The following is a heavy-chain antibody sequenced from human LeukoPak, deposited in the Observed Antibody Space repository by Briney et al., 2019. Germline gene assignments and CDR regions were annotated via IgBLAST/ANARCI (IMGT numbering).Heavy chain of an antibody. Sequence: PVKVSCKASGGTFSSYAISWARQAPGQGLEWMGRIIPILGIANYAQKFQGRVTITADKSTSTAYMELSSLRSEDTAVYYCARAGNDSSGYYPFDYWGQGTLVTVSS. CDR1: GGTFSSYA. D-gene: IGHD3-22*01. J-gene: IGHJ4*02. CDR2: IIPILGIA. CDR3: ARAGNDSSGYYPFDY. V-gene: IGHV1-69*04.